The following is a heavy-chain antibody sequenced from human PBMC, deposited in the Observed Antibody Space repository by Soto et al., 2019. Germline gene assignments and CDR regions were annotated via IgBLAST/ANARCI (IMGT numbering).Heavy chain of an antibody. Sequence: GGSLRRSCAASGCTFSNYAMNWVRQAPGKGLEWVSAISVGGSGTYHADSVKGRFTISRDNSKNTLFLQMNSLRGEDTAVYFCARAIAVDVPYFYYGMDVWGQANTVTVSS. CDR3: ARAIAVDVPYFYYGMDV. V-gene: IGHV3-23*01. J-gene: IGHJ6*02. CDR1: GCTFSNYA. D-gene: IGHD6-19*01. CDR2: ISVGGSGT.